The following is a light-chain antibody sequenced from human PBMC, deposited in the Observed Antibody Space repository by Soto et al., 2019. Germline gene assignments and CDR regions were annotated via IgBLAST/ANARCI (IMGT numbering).Light chain of an antibody. Sequence: DIQVTQSPSTLSASVGDRVTITCRASQPISTWLAWYQEKPWKAPNLLIYDASSLEGGVPSRFSGSGSGTEFTHTISSLQPDDFASYYCHQYNYYRPTFGQGTKVEIK. CDR2: DAS. CDR3: HQYNYYRPT. J-gene: IGKJ1*01. CDR1: QPISTW. V-gene: IGKV1-5*01.